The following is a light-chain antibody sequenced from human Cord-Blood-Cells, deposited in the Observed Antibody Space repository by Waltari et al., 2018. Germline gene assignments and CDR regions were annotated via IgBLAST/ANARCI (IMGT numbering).Light chain of an antibody. Sequence: DIQMTQSPSTLSASVGDRVTITCRASQSIRSWLAWYQQKPGKAPKLLIYDASSLESGVPSRFSGSGSGTEFTLTISSLHPDDFATYYCQQYNSYSPVTFGPGTKVDIK. J-gene: IGKJ3*01. CDR1: QSIRSW. V-gene: IGKV1-5*01. CDR2: DAS. CDR3: QQYNSYSPVT.